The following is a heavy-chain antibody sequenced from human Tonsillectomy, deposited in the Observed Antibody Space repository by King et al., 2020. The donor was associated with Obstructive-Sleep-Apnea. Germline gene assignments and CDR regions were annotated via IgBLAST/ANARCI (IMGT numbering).Heavy chain of an antibody. CDR3: ASPDAGARKNFYYYGMDV. V-gene: IGHV2-70*11. CDR2: IDWDDDK. D-gene: IGHD1-26*01. J-gene: IGHJ6*02. CDR1: GFSLSTSGMC. Sequence: RVTLKESGPALVKPTQTLTLTCTFSGFSLSTSGMCVSWIRQPPGKALEWLARIDWDDDKYYSTSLKTRLTISKDTSKNQVVLTMTNMDPVDTATYYCASPDAGARKNFYYYGMDVWGQGTTVTVSS.